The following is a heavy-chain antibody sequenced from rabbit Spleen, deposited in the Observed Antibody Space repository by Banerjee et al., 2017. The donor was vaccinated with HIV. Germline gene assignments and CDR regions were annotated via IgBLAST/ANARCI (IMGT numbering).Heavy chain of an antibody. D-gene: IGHD1-1*01. Sequence: QSLEESGGDLVKPGASLTLTCTASGVSFSSSSYMCWVRQAPGKGLEWIACIDAGSSGFTYFATWAKGRFTISKTSSTTVTLQMTRLTAADTATYFCASGSGGVGRAYKLWGPGTLVTVS. CDR1: GVSFSSSSY. V-gene: IGHV1S40*01. J-gene: IGHJ4*01. CDR2: IDAGSSGFT. CDR3: ASGSGGVGRAYKL.